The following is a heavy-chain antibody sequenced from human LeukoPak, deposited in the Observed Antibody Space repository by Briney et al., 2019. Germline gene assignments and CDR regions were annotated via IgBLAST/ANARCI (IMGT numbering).Heavy chain of an antibody. V-gene: IGHV3-23*01. CDR1: GFTFSSYA. D-gene: IGHD6-13*01. Sequence: TGGSLRLSCAASGFTFSSYAMSWVRQAPGKGLEWVSAISGSGGSTYYADSVKGRFTISRDNAKNSLYLQMNSLRAEDTAVYYCARDVAAVEFDYWGQGTLVTVSS. CDR3: ARDVAAVEFDY. J-gene: IGHJ4*02. CDR2: ISGSGGST.